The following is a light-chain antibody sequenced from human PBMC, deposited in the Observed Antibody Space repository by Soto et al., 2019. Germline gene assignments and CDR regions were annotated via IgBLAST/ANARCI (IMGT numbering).Light chain of an antibody. Sequence: ETVLTQSPGTLSVSPGERATLSCRASQSVGRNYLAWYQQKPGQAPRLLIYGASSRATGIPDRFSGSGSGTDFTLTISRLEPEDFAVYYCQQYASSPLTFGGGTKVETK. CDR1: QSVGRNY. CDR3: QQYASSPLT. V-gene: IGKV3-20*01. CDR2: GAS. J-gene: IGKJ4*01.